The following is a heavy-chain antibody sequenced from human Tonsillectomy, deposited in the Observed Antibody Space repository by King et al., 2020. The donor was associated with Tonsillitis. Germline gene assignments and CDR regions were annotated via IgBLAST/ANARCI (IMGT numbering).Heavy chain of an antibody. J-gene: IGHJ4*02. V-gene: IGHV3-30*18. CDR1: GFTFSSYG. D-gene: IGHD6-13*01. Sequence: VQLVESGGGVVQPGRSLRLSCAASGFTFSSYGMHWVRQAPGKGLEWVAGISYDGSNKYYADSVKGRFTISRDNSKNTLYLQMNSLRAEDTAVYYCAKSLYSSSWYTSYFDYWGQGTLVTVSS. CDR3: AKSLYSSSWYTSYFDY. CDR2: ISYDGSNK.